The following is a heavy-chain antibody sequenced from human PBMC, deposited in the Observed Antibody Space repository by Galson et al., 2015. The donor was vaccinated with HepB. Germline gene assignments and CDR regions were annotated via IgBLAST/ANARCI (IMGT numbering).Heavy chain of an antibody. CDR2: IYSGDST. D-gene: IGHD3-10*01. V-gene: IGHV3-66*01. J-gene: IGHJ4*02. CDR1: GFTVSSNY. Sequence: SLRLSCAASGFTVSSNYMSWVRQAPGKGLEWVSVIYSGDSTYYADSVKGRFTISRDNSKNTLYLQMNSLRAEDTAVYYCARVVYYYGSGGYYKGVGFDYWGQGTLVTVSS. CDR3: ARVVYYYGSGGYYKGVGFDY.